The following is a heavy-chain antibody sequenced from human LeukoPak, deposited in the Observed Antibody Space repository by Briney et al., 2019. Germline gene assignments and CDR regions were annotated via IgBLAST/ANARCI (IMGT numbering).Heavy chain of an antibody. J-gene: IGHJ5*02. V-gene: IGHV4-38-2*02. CDR2: IYHSGST. D-gene: IGHD3-10*01. Sequence: SETLSLTCTVSGYSISSGYYWGWIRQPPGKGLEWIGSIYHSGSTYYNPSLKSRVTMSVDTSKNQFSLKLSSVTAADTAVYYCARGGNYGTPWGQGTLVTVSS. CDR1: GYSISSGYY. CDR3: ARGGNYGTP.